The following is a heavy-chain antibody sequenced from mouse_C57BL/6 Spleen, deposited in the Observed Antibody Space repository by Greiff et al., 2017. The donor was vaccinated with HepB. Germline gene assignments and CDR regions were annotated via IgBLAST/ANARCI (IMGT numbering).Heavy chain of an antibody. V-gene: IGHV1-82*01. CDR1: GYAFSSSW. D-gene: IGHD1-1*01. J-gene: IGHJ1*03. Sequence: VQLQQSGPELVKPGASVKISCKASGYAFSSSWMNWVKQRPGKGLEWIGRIYPGAGDTNYNGKFKGKATLTADKSSSTAYMQLSNLTSEDSAVYVCAEVIITTVVGREYFDVWGTRTTVTVSS. CDR2: IYPGAGDT. CDR3: AEVIITTVVGREYFDV.